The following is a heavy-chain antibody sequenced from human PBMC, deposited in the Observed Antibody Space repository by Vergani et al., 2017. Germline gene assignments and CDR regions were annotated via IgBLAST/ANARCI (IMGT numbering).Heavy chain of an antibody. CDR3: AQGGIAKTITSHILQ. CDR1: TFTFDEYT. V-gene: IGHV3-43*01. CDR2: ISWDSVFT. D-gene: IGHD3-16*01. J-gene: IGHJ4*02. Sequence: VQVAESGGVVVQPGGSLRLSCEASTFTFDEYTLHWVRQAPGKGLQWVSLISWDSVFTNYADSVRGRFTISRDNDKNSLYLQMNSVTTEDTAFYYCAQGGIAKTITSHILQWGQGTLVTVSS.